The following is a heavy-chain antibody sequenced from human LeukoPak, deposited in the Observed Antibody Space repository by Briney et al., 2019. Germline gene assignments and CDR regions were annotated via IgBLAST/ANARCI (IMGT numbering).Heavy chain of an antibody. Sequence: GGSLRLSCAASGFTFSSYWMHWVRQAPGKGLEWVSRINTDGSTTNYADSEKGRVTISRDSAKNTLYLQMNSLRAEDTAVYFCARAGYYRFDYWGQGTLVTVSS. CDR1: GFTFSSYW. V-gene: IGHV3-74*01. CDR2: INTDGSTT. J-gene: IGHJ4*02. D-gene: IGHD3-9*01. CDR3: ARAGYYRFDY.